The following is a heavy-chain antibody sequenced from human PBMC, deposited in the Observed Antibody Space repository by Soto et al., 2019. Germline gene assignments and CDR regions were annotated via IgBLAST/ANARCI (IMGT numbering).Heavy chain of an antibody. CDR1: GNTFTYVY. V-gene: IGHV1-45*02. CDR2: ITPFNGNT. J-gene: IGHJ4*02. CDR3: ARGRYDASGYFDY. Sequence: SSVKVSCKGSGNTFTYVYLHWVRQAPGQAREWMGWITPFNGNTKYAQKFQDRVTFTGDTYLNTAYMELSSVRSDDTAMFYCARGRYDASGYFDYWGQGTLVTVSS. D-gene: IGHD3-22*01.